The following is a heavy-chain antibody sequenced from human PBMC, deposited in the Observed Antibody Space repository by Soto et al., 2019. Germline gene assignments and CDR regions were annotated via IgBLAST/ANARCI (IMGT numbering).Heavy chain of an antibody. V-gene: IGHV4-34*01. CDR1: GGSFSGYY. Sequence: SETLSLTCAVYGGSFSGYYWSWIRQPPGKGLEWIGEINHRGSTKYSPSLKSRVTISVDRSKYQFSLKLSSVTAADTAVYFCARGQDFWSGYPFDYWGQGALVTVSS. D-gene: IGHD3-3*01. CDR3: ARGQDFWSGYPFDY. J-gene: IGHJ4*02. CDR2: INHRGST.